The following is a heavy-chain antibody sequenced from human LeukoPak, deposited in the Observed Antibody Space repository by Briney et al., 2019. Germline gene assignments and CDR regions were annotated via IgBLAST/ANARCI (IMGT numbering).Heavy chain of an antibody. CDR3: ARDIGALGYCSSTSCYTAFDI. V-gene: IGHV4-4*07. Sequence: SETLSLTCTVSGGSISSYYWSWIRQPAGKGLEWIGRIYTSGSTNYNPSLKSRVTMSVDTSKNQFSLKLSSVTAADTAVYYCARDIGALGYCSSTSCYTAFDIWGQGTMVTVSS. D-gene: IGHD2-2*02. CDR2: IYTSGST. CDR1: GGSISSYY. J-gene: IGHJ3*02.